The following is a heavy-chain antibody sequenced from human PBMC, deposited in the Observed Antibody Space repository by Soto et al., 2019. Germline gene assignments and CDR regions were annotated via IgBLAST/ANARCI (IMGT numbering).Heavy chain of an antibody. J-gene: IGHJ6*02. D-gene: IGHD1-26*01. CDR2: IWYDGNTR. CDR1: GFSFRDHA. V-gene: IGHV3-33*01. Sequence: QVQLVESGGGVVQPGRSLRLSCAGSGFSFRDHAMHWVRQAPGKGLEWMVQIWYDGNTRYFADSVKGRFTISKDNSKNTMYLQMNSLRDEDTAVYYCGRDGQEQVPYTMDVWGQGTTVTVSS. CDR3: GRDGQEQVPYTMDV.